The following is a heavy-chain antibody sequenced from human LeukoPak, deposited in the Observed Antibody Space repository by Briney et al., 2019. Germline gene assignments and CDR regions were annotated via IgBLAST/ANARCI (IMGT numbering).Heavy chain of an antibody. CDR2: IYYSGST. D-gene: IGHD6-13*01. CDR3: ARHQSSSWYRYWFDP. Sequence: PGGSLRLSCAASGFTFSSYGMHWVRQAPGKGLEWIGSIYYSGSTYYNPSLKSRVTISVDTSKNQFSLKLSSVTAADTAVYYCARHQSSSWYRYWFDPWGQGTLVTVSS. V-gene: IGHV4-39*01. CDR1: GFTFSSYG. J-gene: IGHJ5*02.